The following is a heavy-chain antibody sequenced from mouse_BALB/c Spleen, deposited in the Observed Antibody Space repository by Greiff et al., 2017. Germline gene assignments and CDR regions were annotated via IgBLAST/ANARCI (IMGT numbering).Heavy chain of an antibody. V-gene: IGHV3-2*02. CDR2: ISYSGST. Sequence: DVQLQESGPGLVKPSQSLSLTCTVTGYSITSDYAWNWIRQFPGNKLEWMGYISYSGSTSYNPSLKSRISITRDTSKNQFFLQLNSVTTEDTATYYCVYGSTLYAMDYWGQGTSVTVSS. J-gene: IGHJ4*01. CDR1: GYSITSDYA. CDR3: VYGSTLYAMDY. D-gene: IGHD1-1*01.